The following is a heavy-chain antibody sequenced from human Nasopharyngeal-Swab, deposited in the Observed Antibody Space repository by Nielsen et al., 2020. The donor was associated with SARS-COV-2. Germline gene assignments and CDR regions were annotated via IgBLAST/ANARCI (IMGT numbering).Heavy chain of an antibody. CDR3: ARDRHGDDSRNYYYGMPG. D-gene: IGHD4-23*01. V-gene: IGHV3-11*01. CDR1: GFTFSDYY. Sequence: GECLKISCAASGFTFSDYYMSWIRQAPGKGLEWVSYISSSGSTIYYADSVKGRFTISRDNAKKSLYLQMNSLRLEDTAADYCARDRHGDDSRNYYYGMPGWVQGATVSVSS. CDR2: ISSSGSTI. J-gene: IGHJ6*02.